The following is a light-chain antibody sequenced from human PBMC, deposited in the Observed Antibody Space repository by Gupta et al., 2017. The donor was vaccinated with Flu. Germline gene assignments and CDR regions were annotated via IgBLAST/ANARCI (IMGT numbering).Light chain of an antibody. V-gene: IGLV2-8*01. CDR1: SSDVGAYKF. CDR2: DVI. Sequence: QSALTQPPSASGSLGQSVTISCTGTSSDVGAYKFVSLYQQHPGKAPTLIIYDVIKRPAGVPGRFSGSKVGNTASLTVSVLQADEEADYYCSSYAGSNNLVFGGGTKLTVL. J-gene: IGLJ2*01. CDR3: SSYAGSNNLV.